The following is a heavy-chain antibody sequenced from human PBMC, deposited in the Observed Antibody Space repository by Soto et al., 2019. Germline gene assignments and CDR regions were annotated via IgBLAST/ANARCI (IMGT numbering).Heavy chain of an antibody. Sequence: QVKLVQSGAEVKKPGASVKVSCKASGYTFTSYGISWVRQAPGQGLEWMGWISAYNGNTNSAQNLQGRGTMTTDTATSTAYMEVRSPRADDTAVYYCARDGDRGAAAVYWGQGTLVTVSS. CDR2: ISAYNGNT. J-gene: IGHJ4*02. D-gene: IGHD6-13*01. V-gene: IGHV1-18*01. CDR1: GYTFTSYG. CDR3: ARDGDRGAAAVY.